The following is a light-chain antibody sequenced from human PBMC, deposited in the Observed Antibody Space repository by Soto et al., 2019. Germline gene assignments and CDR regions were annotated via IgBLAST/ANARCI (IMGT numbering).Light chain of an antibody. CDR3: QQYSSSPLT. CDR2: LGS. J-gene: IGKJ4*01. CDR1: QSVLYSSNNKNY. Sequence: DIVMTQSPDSLAVSLGERATINCKSSQSVLYSSNNKNYLAWYLQKPGQSPQLLIYLGSNRASGVPDRFSGSGSGTDFTLTISRLEPEDFAVYYCQQYSSSPLTFGGGTKVDIK. V-gene: IGKV4-1*01.